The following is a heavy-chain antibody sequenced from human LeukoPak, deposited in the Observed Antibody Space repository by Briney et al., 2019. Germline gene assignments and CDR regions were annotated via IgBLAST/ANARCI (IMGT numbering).Heavy chain of an antibody. V-gene: IGHV4-39*01. Sequence: SETLSLTCTVSGGSISNSSYYWGWIRQPPGKGLEWIGSIYYSGSTYYNPSLKSRVTISVDTSKNQFSLKLSSVTAADTAVYYCARHDHWDTTFDYWGQGTLVTVSS. J-gene: IGHJ4*02. CDR1: GGSISNSSYY. CDR3: ARHDHWDTTFDY. D-gene: IGHD5-18*01. CDR2: IYYSGST.